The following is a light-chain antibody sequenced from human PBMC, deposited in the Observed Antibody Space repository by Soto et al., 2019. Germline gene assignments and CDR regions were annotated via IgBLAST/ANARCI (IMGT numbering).Light chain of an antibody. CDR1: SSDVGAYNS. V-gene: IGLV2-14*01. CDR2: DVS. J-gene: IGLJ3*02. Sequence: QSALTQPPSVSGSPGQSITISCTGTSSDVGAYNSVSWYQQHPGKAPKLMIYDVSNRPSGVSNRFSGSKSGNTASLTISGLQAEDEADYYCSSYTSSSTVVFGGGTKVTVL. CDR3: SSYTSSSTVV.